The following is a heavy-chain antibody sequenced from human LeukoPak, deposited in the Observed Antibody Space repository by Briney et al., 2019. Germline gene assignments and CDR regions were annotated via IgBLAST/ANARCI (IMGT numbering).Heavy chain of an antibody. V-gene: IGHV3-43*02. CDR2: ISGDGGST. D-gene: IGHD3-10*01. Sequence: PGRSLRLSCAASGFTFDDYAMHWVRQAPGKGLEWVSLISGDGGSTYYADSVKGRFTISRDNSKNSLYLQMNSLRTEDTALYYCAKGGRYYLDYYFDYWGQGTLVTVSS. J-gene: IGHJ4*02. CDR1: GFTFDDYA. CDR3: AKGGRYYLDYYFDY.